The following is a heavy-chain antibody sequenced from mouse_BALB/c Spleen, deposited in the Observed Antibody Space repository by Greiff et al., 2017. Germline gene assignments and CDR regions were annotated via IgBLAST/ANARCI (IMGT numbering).Heavy chain of an antibody. CDR2: ISSGSSTI. Sequence: EVKLQESGGGLVQPGGSRKLSCAASGFTFSSFGMHWVRQAPEKGLEWVAYISSGSSTIYYADTVKGRFTISRDNPKNTLFLQMTSLRSEDTAMYYCARSITTVVATGFDYWGQGTTLTVSS. CDR3: ARSITTVVATGFDY. J-gene: IGHJ2*01. CDR1: GFTFSSFG. V-gene: IGHV5-17*02. D-gene: IGHD1-1*01.